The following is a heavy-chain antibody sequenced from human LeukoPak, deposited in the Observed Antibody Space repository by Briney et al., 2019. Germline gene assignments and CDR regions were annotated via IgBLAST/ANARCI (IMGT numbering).Heavy chain of an antibody. D-gene: IGHD3-10*01. CDR1: GFTFSSYW. CDR2: IKQNGSVK. J-gene: IGHJ4*02. V-gene: IGHV3-7*03. CDR3: ANCYGSGSYYSKLDY. Sequence: GGSLRLSCAASGFTFSSYWMTWVRQAPGKGLEWVANIKQNGSVKYYVDSVKGRFTVSRDNSKNTLYLQMNSLRAEDTAVYYCANCYGSGSYYSKLDYWGQGTLVTVSS.